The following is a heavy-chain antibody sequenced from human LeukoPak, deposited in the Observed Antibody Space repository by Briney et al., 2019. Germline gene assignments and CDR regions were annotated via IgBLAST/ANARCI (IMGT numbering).Heavy chain of an antibody. Sequence: GGSLRLSCAASGFTFSSYAMHWVRQAPGKGLEWVAVISYDGSNKYYADSVKGRFTISRDNSKNTLYLQMNSLRAEDTAVYYCARVGRPYGVSLYYFDYWGQGTLVTASS. CDR2: ISYDGSNK. J-gene: IGHJ4*02. CDR3: ARVGRPYGVSLYYFDY. V-gene: IGHV3-30-3*01. CDR1: GFTFSSYA. D-gene: IGHD4-17*01.